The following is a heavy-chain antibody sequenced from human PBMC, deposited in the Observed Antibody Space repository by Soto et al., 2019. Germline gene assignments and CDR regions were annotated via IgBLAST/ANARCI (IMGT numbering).Heavy chain of an antibody. V-gene: IGHV1-46*01. D-gene: IGHD2-2*02. CDR1: GYTFTSYY. Sequence: GASVKVSCKASGYTFTSYYMHWVRQAPGQGLEWMGIINPSGGSTSYAQKFQGRVTMTRDTSTSTVYMELSSLRSEDTAVYYCARTMRYCSSTSCYSYYYGMDVWGQGTTVTVSS. CDR3: ARTMRYCSSTSCYSYYYGMDV. J-gene: IGHJ6*02. CDR2: INPSGGST.